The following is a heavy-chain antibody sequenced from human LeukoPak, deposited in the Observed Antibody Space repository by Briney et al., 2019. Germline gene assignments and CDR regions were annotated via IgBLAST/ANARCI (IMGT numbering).Heavy chain of an antibody. CDR3: ARDLSRLSV. V-gene: IGHV3-11*05. CDR1: GFTFSQYY. J-gene: IGHJ4*02. D-gene: IGHD5/OR15-5a*01. CDR2: ISSSSSYA. Sequence: GGSLRLSCAASGFTFSQYYMTWIRQAPGTGLEWISYISSSSSYANYADSVKGRYTISRDNDKNTVYLQMNSLRVDDTAVYYCARDLSRLSVWGQGTLVTVSS.